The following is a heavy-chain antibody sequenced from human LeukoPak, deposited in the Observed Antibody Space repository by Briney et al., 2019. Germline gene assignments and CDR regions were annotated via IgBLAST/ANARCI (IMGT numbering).Heavy chain of an antibody. D-gene: IGHD6-19*01. CDR3: AKDILSEQWHDAFDI. CDR2: ISGDGGST. Sequence: PGGSLRLSCAASGFIVDDYAMYWVRQAPGECLEWVCLISGDGGSTYSDDSVKGRFTISRANSKTSLFLQMNSLRTEDTALSYCAKDILSEQWHDAFDIWGQGTMVTVSS. J-gene: IGHJ3*02. CDR1: GFIVDDYA. V-gene: IGHV3-43*02.